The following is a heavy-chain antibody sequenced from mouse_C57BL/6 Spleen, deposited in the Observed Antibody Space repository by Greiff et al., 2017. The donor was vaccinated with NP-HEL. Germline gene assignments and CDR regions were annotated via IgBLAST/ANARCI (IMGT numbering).Heavy chain of an antibody. Sequence: EVQLVESGGGLVQPKGSLKLSCAASGFSFNTYAMNWVRQAPGKGLEWVARIRSKSNNYATYYADSVKDRFTISRDDSESMLYLQMNNLKTEDTAMYYCVRHYYDDDEGAWFAYWGQGTLVTVSA. V-gene: IGHV10-1*01. CDR3: VRHYYDDDEGAWFAY. D-gene: IGHD2-4*01. CDR1: GFSFNTYA. CDR2: IRSKSNNYAT. J-gene: IGHJ3*01.